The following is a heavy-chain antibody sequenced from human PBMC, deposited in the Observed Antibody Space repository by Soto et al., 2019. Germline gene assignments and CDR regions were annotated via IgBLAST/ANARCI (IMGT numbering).Heavy chain of an antibody. Sequence: QITLNESGPTVVRPTEPLTLTCRFSGFSLTTSGVGVGWIRQSPGKAPEWLALIYWDDDKRYSASLKSRLTITKDTSKTQVVLTVSDLDPTDTATYYCAHRVLRTVFGLVTTTAIYFDFWGHGTTVAVSS. V-gene: IGHV2-5*02. CDR2: IYWDDDK. CDR3: AHRVLRTVFGLVTTTAIYFDF. J-gene: IGHJ6*02. CDR1: GFSLTTSGVG. D-gene: IGHD3-3*01.